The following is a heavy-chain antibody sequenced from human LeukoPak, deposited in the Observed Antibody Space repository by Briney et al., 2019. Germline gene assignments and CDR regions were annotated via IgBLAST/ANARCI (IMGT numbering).Heavy chain of an antibody. CDR2: IIPIYDTE. Sequence: ASVKVSCKASGYTFTSYGISWVRQAPGQGLEWMGGIIPIYDTENYAEKFQGRVTMTADESTGTVYMELSGLRSEDTAVYYCVRAYCTSTSCYSPPYYYYYMDVWGKGTTVTVSS. V-gene: IGHV1-69*13. J-gene: IGHJ6*03. D-gene: IGHD2-2*01. CDR3: VRAYCTSTSCYSPPYYYYYMDV. CDR1: GYTFTSYG.